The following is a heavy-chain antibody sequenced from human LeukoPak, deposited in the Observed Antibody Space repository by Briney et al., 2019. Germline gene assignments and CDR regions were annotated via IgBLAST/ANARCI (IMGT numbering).Heavy chain of an antibody. CDR3: AREPGELGYCSSTSCYLDNNWFDP. D-gene: IGHD2-2*01. Sequence: KPSETLSLTCTVSGGSISSGGYYWSWIRQHPGKGLEWIGYIYYSGSTYYNPSLKSRVTISVDTSKNQFSLRLSSVTAADTAVYYCAREPGELGYCSSTSCYLDNNWFDPRGQGTLVTVSS. CDR1: GGSISSGGYY. J-gene: IGHJ5*02. V-gene: IGHV4-31*03. CDR2: IYYSGST.